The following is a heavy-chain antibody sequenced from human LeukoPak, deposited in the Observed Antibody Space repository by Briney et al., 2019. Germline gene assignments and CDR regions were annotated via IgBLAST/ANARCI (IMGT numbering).Heavy chain of an antibody. D-gene: IGHD3-9*01. V-gene: IGHV1-2*02. CDR3: ARDSSDILTGYYHF. Sequence: GASVKVSCKTSGYSFTDYYLHWVRQAPGQGLEWMGWINPNSGRTHYAPKFQGRVTLTTDTSITTAYMALSSLISGDTALYYCARDSSDILTGYYHFWGQGTLVTVSS. J-gene: IGHJ4*02. CDR1: GYSFTDYY. CDR2: INPNSGRT.